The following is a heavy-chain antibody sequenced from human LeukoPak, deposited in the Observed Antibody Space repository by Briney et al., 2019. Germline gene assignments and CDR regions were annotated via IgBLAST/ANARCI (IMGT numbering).Heavy chain of an antibody. Sequence: GVLRLSCAASGFTFSSYAMSWLRQAPGKGLEWVSVISGSGGSTYYADSVKGRFTISRDNSKNTLYLQMNSLRAEDTAVYYCAKDRQSIVVVIIDYWGQGTLVTVSS. CDR1: GFTFSSYA. CDR3: AKDRQSIVVVIIDY. J-gene: IGHJ4*02. D-gene: IGHD3-22*01. CDR2: ISGSGGST. V-gene: IGHV3-23*01.